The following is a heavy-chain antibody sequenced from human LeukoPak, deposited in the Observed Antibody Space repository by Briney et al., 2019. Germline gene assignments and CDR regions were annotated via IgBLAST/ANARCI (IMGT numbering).Heavy chain of an antibody. J-gene: IGHJ4*02. CDR1: GFTFSDYY. V-gene: IGHV3-30*02. CDR2: IRYDGNNK. Sequence: GGSLRLSCAASGFTFSDYYMSWIRQAPWKGLEWVAFIRYDGNNKYYADSVKGRFTISRDNSKNTLYLEMNSLRAEDTAVYYCAKDFHSSSWPYYFDYWGQGTLVTVSS. D-gene: IGHD6-13*01. CDR3: AKDFHSSSWPYYFDY.